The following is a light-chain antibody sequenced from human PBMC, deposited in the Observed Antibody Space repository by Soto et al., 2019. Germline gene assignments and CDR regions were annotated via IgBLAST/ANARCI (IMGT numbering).Light chain of an antibody. CDR3: QSYDSSLSVDV. Sequence: QSVLTQPPSVSGAPGQRVIISCTGSSSNIGAGYNVHWYQQLPGTAPKLLIYDNNNRPSGVPDRFSGSKSGTSASLAITGLQAEDEADYYCQSYDSSLSVDVFGTGTKLTVL. CDR1: SSNIGAGYN. CDR2: DNN. V-gene: IGLV1-40*01. J-gene: IGLJ1*01.